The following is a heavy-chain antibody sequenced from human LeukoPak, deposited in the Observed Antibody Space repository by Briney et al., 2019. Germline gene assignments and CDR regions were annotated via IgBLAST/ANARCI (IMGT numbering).Heavy chain of an antibody. CDR3: ARRIRLGGNDYSNWWFDP. J-gene: IGHJ5*02. Sequence: PSETLSLTCSVSGXSMSSGAVYWSWIRQHPGKGLEWIGNIYYSGSTYYNPSLKSRVTISVDTSKNQFSLKLSSVTAADTAVYYCARRIRLGGNDYSNWWFDPWGQGNLVTVSS. D-gene: IGHD4-11*01. V-gene: IGHV4-30-4*08. CDR1: GXSMSSGAVY. CDR2: IYYSGST.